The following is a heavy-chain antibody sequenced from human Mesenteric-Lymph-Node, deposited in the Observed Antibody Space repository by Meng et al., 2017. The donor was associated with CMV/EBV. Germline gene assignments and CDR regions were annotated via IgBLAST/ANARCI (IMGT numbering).Heavy chain of an antibody. CDR1: GYTFTGYY. D-gene: IGHD3-10*01. CDR3: ASSYYYDSGSLDY. Sequence: ASVKVSCKASGYTFTGYYTHWVRQAPGQGLEWMGWINPNTGGTDYAQKFQGRVTMTRDTSINTAYMELSSLRSEDTAVYYCASSYYYDSGSLDYWGQGSLVTVSS. J-gene: IGHJ4*02. CDR2: INPNTGGT. V-gene: IGHV1-2*02.